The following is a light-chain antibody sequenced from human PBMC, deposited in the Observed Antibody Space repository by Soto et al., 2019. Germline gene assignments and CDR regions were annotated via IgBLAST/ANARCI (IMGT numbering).Light chain of an antibody. CDR1: SGDVGGYNF. V-gene: IGLV2-11*01. CDR2: DVS. Sequence: QSALTQPRSVSGSPGQSVTISCTGTSGDVGGYNFVSWYQQNPGKAPTLMIFDVSQRPSGVPDRFSGSKSGNTASLTISGLQAEDEADYYCLSYSSSTSPYVLGTATKVTVL. J-gene: IGLJ1*01. CDR3: LSYSSSTSPYV.